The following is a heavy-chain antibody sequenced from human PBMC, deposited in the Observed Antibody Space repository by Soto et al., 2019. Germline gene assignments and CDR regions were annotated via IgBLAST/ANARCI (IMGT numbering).Heavy chain of an antibody. CDR2: VSYDGDNE. D-gene: IGHD2-2*01. CDR3: AHDGGPGYCNSPGCSAEDFDY. J-gene: IGHJ4*02. Sequence: QVQLVESGGGVVQPGRSLRLSCVASGFTFSNYAMHWVRQAPGKGLEWVAIVSYDGDNEYYADSVRGRFFISRDNSRNPLYLQPRRRRHEDTAVYYCAHDGGPGYCNSPGCSAEDFDYWGRGTQVTVSS. V-gene: IGHV3-30*18. CDR1: GFTFSNYA.